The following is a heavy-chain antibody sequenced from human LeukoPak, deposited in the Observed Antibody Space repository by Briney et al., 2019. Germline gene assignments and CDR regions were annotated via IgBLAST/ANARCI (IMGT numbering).Heavy chain of an antibody. J-gene: IGHJ4*02. CDR1: GFTFSDNA. CDR2: ISASGVST. Sequence: GGSLRLSCAASGFTFSDNAMNWVRQAPGKGLEWASGISASGVSTYYSDSVKGRFTISRDNSKNTLYLQMNSLRAEDTAVYYCAKRMIMISWGQGTLVTVSS. D-gene: IGHD3-16*01. V-gene: IGHV3-23*01. CDR3: AKRMIMIS.